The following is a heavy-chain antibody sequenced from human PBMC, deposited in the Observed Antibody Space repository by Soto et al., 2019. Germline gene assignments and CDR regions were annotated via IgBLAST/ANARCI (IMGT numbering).Heavy chain of an antibody. J-gene: IGHJ4*02. CDR1: GFTFSSYS. Sequence: PGGSLRLSCAASGFTFSSYSMNWVRQAPGKGLEWVSSISSSGGYIYYADSVKGRFTISRDNSKNTLYLQMNSLKAEDTAVYYCAKDFKGSKYFDYWGQGTLVTVSS. CDR2: ISSSGGYI. V-gene: IGHV3-21*04. CDR3: AKDFKGSKYFDY.